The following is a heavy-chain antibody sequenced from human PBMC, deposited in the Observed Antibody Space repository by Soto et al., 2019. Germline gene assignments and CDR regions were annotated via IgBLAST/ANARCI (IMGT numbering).Heavy chain of an antibody. CDR1: GFTFSDHY. V-gene: IGHV3-72*01. D-gene: IGHD1-26*01. CDR3: ARFSGSDTSGLDY. CDR2: SRNKANSYST. J-gene: IGHJ4*02. Sequence: EVQLVESGGGLVQPGGSLRLSCAASGFTFSDHYMDWVRQAPGKGLEWVGRSRNKANSYSTEYAASVKGIFTISRDESKNSLYLQMNSLKTEDTAVYYCARFSGSDTSGLDYWGQGTLVTVSS.